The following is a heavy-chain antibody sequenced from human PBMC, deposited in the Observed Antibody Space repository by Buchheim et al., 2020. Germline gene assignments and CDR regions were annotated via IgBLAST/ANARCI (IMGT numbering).Heavy chain of an antibody. J-gene: IGHJ4*02. D-gene: IGHD1-26*01. CDR2: INQDGRER. CDR1: GFTFTNYW. CDR3: AREDLVSVGLIDY. V-gene: IGHV3-7*01. Sequence: EVQLVESGGGLVQPGGSLRLSCAVSGFTFTNYWMSWVRQAPGKGLEWVAHINQDGRERYYVASVEGRLSISRDNAKYSLYLQINSLRAEDTAVYYCAREDLVSVGLIDYWGQGTL.